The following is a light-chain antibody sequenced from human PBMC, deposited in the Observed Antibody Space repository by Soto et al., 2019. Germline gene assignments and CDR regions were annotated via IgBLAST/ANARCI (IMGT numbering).Light chain of an antibody. Sequence: IQITQSPSTLPASVGDRGTITCRASQSISNWLAWYQQKTGTAPKLLIYHASTLESGVPSRFSGSGSWTECTLTISSLQPDDFETDYCQQYNSYSWTFGQGTKVDI. CDR2: HAS. V-gene: IGKV1-5*01. J-gene: IGKJ1*01. CDR3: QQYNSYSWT. CDR1: QSISNW.